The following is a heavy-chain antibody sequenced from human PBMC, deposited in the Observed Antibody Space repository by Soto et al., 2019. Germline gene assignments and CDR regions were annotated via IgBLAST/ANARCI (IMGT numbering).Heavy chain of an antibody. J-gene: IGHJ4*02. V-gene: IGHV4-4*02. CDR2: IYDSGST. Sequence: QVQLQESGPGLVKPSGTLSLTCAVSGGSISSKDCWSWVRQPPGKGLEWIGEIYDSGSTNYNPSLKSRVIIAVDSSKNQFSLNLSSMTAADTAVYYCARRRVAAGTIDYWGQGTLVTVSS. D-gene: IGHD6-13*01. CDR3: ARRRVAAGTIDY. CDR1: GGSISSKDC.